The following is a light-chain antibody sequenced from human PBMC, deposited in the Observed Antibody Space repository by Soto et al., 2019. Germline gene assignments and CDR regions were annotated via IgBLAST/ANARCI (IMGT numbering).Light chain of an antibody. CDR2: DVT. CDR3: SSYTSSNNYV. Sequence: QSALTQPASVSGSPGQSITISCTGTSSDVGGYNYVSWYQQHTGEVPKLMLYDVTTRPSGVSIRFSGSKSGNTASLTISGLQAEDEADYYCSSYTSSNNYVFGTGTQLTVL. CDR1: SSDVGGYNY. V-gene: IGLV2-14*03. J-gene: IGLJ1*01.